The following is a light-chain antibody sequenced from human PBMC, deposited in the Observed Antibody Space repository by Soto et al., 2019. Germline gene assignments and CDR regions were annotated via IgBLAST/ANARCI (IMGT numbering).Light chain of an antibody. J-gene: IGKJ4*01. CDR2: DAS. CDR3: QQRSNWLT. V-gene: IGKV3-11*01. CDR1: QSVSSY. Sequence: EIVMTQSPATLSVSPGERSTLSCRASQSVSSYLAWYQQKPGQAPRLLIYDASNRATGIPARFSGSGSGTDFTLTISSLEPEDFAVYYCQQRSNWLTFGGGTKVHIK.